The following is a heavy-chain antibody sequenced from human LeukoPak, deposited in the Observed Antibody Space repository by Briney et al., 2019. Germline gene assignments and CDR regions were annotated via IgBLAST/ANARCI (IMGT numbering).Heavy chain of an antibody. CDR2: ISGSGDST. J-gene: IGHJ4*02. V-gene: IGHV3-23*01. CDR1: GFTFSNYV. Sequence: PGGSLRLSCAASGFTFSNYVMSWVRQAPGKGLEWVSDISGSGDSTNYADSVKGRFTISRDNSKNTLYLQMNSLRAEDTAIYYCAKSRGSYWVPEFDYWGQGTLVTVSS. D-gene: IGHD1-26*01. CDR3: AKSRGSYWVPEFDY.